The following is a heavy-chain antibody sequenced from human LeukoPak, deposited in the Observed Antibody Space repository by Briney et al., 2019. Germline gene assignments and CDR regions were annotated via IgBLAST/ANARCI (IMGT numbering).Heavy chain of an antibody. CDR3: ARDRDYYGSGSSYFDY. J-gene: IGHJ4*02. V-gene: IGHV4-59*01. Sequence: SETLSLTCTVSGGSISSYYWSWIRQPPGKGLEWIGYIYYSGNTNYNPSLRSRVTISVDTSKNQFSLKLSSVTAADTAVYYCARDRDYYGSGSSYFDYWGQGTLVTVSS. CDR1: GGSISSYY. D-gene: IGHD3-10*01. CDR2: IYYSGNT.